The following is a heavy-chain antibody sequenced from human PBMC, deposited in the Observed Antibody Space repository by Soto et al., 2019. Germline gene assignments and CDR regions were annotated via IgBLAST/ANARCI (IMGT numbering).Heavy chain of an antibody. CDR2: ISHSSEYI. V-gene: IGHV3-21*01. D-gene: IGHD2-15*01. CDR3: VRVSGGPATFDY. CDR1: GFTFRSYS. Sequence: VQLVESGGGLVKPGGSRRLSCAASGFTFRSYSMYWVRQAPGKGLEWVSSISHSSEYIYYADSVKGRFTISRDNPRNTVQLQMNSLRAGVTAVYFCVRVSGGPATFDYWGQGTLVTVS. J-gene: IGHJ4*02.